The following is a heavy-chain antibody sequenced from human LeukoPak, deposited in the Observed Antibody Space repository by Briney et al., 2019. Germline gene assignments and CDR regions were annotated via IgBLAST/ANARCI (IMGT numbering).Heavy chain of an antibody. V-gene: IGHV3-7*01. J-gene: IGHJ4*02. CDR2: IKQDGSEK. CDR3: AKGER. Sequence: GGSLKLSCATSGFTFNYYWMTWVRQAPGKGLEWVANIKQDGSEKYYVESVKGRFTISRDNAKRSLYLQMNSLRDEDTAVYYCAKGERWGQGTLVTVSS. CDR1: GFTFNYYW.